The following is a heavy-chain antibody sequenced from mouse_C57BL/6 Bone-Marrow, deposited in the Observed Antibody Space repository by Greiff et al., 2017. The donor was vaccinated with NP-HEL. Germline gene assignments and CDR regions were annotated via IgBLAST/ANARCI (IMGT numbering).Heavy chain of an antibody. J-gene: IGHJ3*01. V-gene: IGHV3-6*01. CDR1: GYSITSGYY. CDR3: ARGYYGSSPVAY. CDR2: ISYDGSN. D-gene: IGHD1-1*01. Sequence: EVKLQESGPGLVKPSQSLSLTCSVTGYSITSGYYWNWIRQFPGNKLEWMGYISYDGSNNYNPSFKNRISITLDTSKNQFYLKLNSVTTEDTAAYYCARGYYGSSPVAYWGQGTLVTVSA.